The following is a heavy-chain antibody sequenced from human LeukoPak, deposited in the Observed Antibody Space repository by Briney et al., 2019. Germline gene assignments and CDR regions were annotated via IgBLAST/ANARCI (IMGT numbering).Heavy chain of an antibody. CDR2: IIPIFGVA. CDR1: GGTFSSYA. V-gene: IGHV1-69*13. CDR3: ARSPVGAWSGYDITSSDYYFYYMDV. J-gene: IGHJ6*03. D-gene: IGHD3-3*01. Sequence: ASVKVSCKASGGTFSSYAISWVRQAPGQGLEWMGGIIPIFGVANYAQKFQGRVTITADESTSTAYMELSSLRSEDTAVYYCARSPVGAWSGYDITSSDYYFYYMDVWGKGTMVTVSS.